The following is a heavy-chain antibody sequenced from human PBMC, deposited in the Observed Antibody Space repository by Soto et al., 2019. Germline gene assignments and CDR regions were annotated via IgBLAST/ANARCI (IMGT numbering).Heavy chain of an antibody. V-gene: IGHV3-30*18. D-gene: IGHD6-19*01. CDR3: AKDPYSSGWYQGPSFDY. CDR1: GFTFSSYG. CDR2: ISYDGSNK. J-gene: IGHJ4*02. Sequence: PGGSLRLSCAASGFTFSSYGMHWVRQAPGKGLEWVAVISYDGSNKYYADSVKGRFTISRDNSKNTLYLQMNSLRAEDTAVYYCAKDPYSSGWYQGPSFDYWGQGTLVTVSS.